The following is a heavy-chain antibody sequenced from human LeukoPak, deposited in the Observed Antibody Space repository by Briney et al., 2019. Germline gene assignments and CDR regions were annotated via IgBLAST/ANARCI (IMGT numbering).Heavy chain of an antibody. J-gene: IGHJ4*02. V-gene: IGHV1-3*01. CDR3: ARRWSSGWYGDY. D-gene: IGHD6-19*01. CDR1: GYTFTSYT. CDR2: INAGHGIT. Sequence: ASVKVSCKASGYTFTSYTIHWVGQAPGQSLEWMGWINAGHGITKYSENFQARVTITRDTSTATAYMELRNLRSDDTAVYYCARRWSSGWYGDYWGQGTLVTVSS.